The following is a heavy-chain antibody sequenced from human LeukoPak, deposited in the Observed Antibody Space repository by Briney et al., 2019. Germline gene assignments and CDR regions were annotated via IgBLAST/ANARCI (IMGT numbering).Heavy chain of an antibody. Sequence: PEASVKVSCKASGGTFSSYAISWVRQAPGQGLEWMGGIIPLFGTANYAQKFQGRVTITTDESTSTAYMELSSLRSEDTAVYYCARVPRYSSSSSYMDVWGKGTTVTVSS. J-gene: IGHJ6*03. D-gene: IGHD6-6*01. CDR2: IIPLFGTA. CDR1: GGTFSSYA. V-gene: IGHV1-69*05. CDR3: ARVPRYSSSSSYMDV.